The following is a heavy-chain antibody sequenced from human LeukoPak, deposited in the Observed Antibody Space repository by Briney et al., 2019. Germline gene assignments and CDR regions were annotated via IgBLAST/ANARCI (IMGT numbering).Heavy chain of an antibody. D-gene: IGHD3-22*01. V-gene: IGHV3-20*04. CDR3: AKDPRDRSGYYYSNY. CDR1: GFPFDDYG. CDR2: INWNGVST. J-gene: IGHJ4*02. Sequence: GGSLRLSCAASGFPFDDYGRNWVRQAPGKGLEWVSGINWNGVSTGYADSVKGRFTISRDNARNSLYLQMNSLRAEDTALYYCAKDPRDRSGYYYSNYWGQGALVTVSS.